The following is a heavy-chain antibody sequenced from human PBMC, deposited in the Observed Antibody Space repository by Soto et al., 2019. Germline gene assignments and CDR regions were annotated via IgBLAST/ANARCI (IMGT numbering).Heavy chain of an antibody. D-gene: IGHD3-16*01. Sequence: PGGSLRLSCLASVFTFSSYGIHWCRQAPGRGLEWVAVISYDGSNKYYADSVKGRFTISRDNFKNTLYLQMNSLRAEDTAVYYCAKERYGQLYLEDYGMDVWGQGTTVTVSS. J-gene: IGHJ6*02. CDR3: AKERYGQLYLEDYGMDV. CDR1: VFTFSSYG. V-gene: IGHV3-30*18. CDR2: ISYDGSNK.